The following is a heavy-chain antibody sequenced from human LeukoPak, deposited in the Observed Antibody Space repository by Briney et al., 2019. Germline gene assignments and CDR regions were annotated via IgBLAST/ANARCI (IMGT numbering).Heavy chain of an antibody. CDR3: ARHSHYDFWSGYLDY. CDR1: GYTFTSYW. D-gene: IGHD3-3*01. V-gene: IGHV5-10-1*01. J-gene: IGHJ4*02. Sequence: GESLGISCKGSGYTFTSYWISWVRQMPGKGLEWMGKIDPSDSYTTYNPSFQGHVTISADKSISAAYLQWSSLKASDTAMYSCARHSHYDFWSGYLDYWGQGTLVTVSS. CDR2: IDPSDSYT.